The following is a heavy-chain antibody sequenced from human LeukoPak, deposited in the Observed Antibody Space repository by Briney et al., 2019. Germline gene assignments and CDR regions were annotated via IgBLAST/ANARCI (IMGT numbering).Heavy chain of an antibody. CDR2: IYYSGST. CDR3: ARDSPYYYGSGSATYYMDV. CDR1: GGSISSYY. V-gene: IGHV4-59*01. Sequence: ASETLSLTCTVSGGSISSYYWSWIRQPPGKGLEWIGYIYYSGSTNYNPSLKSRVTISVDTSKNQFSLKLSSVTAADTAVYYCARDSPYYYGSGSATYYMDVWGKGTTVTSSS. J-gene: IGHJ6*03. D-gene: IGHD3-10*01.